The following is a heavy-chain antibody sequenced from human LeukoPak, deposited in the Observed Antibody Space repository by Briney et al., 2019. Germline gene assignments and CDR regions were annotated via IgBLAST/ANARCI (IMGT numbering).Heavy chain of an antibody. D-gene: IGHD3-22*01. Sequence: GGSLRLSCKTSGFSFSDYAVSWVRQAPGKGLEWIGFIRNKANGGTTEYAASVKGRFTISRDDSKTIAHLQMSSLKTEDTALYYCSRFYSSGWASGAFDIWGQGTMVTVSS. CDR2: IRNKANGGTT. CDR3: SRFYSSGWASGAFDI. CDR1: GFSFSDYA. J-gene: IGHJ3*02. V-gene: IGHV3-49*04.